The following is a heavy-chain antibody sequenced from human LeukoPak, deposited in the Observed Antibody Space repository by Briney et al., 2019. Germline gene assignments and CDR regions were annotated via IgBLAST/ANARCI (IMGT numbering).Heavy chain of an antibody. CDR2: VYSSGIT. D-gene: IGHD4-17*01. J-gene: IGHJ4*02. CDR3: ARAKRGMTTVTPKGFDY. Sequence: SETLSLTCTVSGGSISSGSYFWSWIRQPAGKGLEWIGRVYSSGITNYSPSLKSRVTISVDTSKNQFSLKLSSVTAADTAVYYCARAKRGMTTVTPKGFDYWGQGTLVTVSS. CDR1: GGSISSGSYF. V-gene: IGHV4-61*02.